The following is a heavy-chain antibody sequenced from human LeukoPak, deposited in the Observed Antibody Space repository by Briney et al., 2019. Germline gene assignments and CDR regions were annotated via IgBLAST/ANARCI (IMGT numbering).Heavy chain of an antibody. CDR1: GGSISSHY. CDR2: IYTSGST. V-gene: IGHV4-4*09. J-gene: IGHJ6*03. Sequence: SETLSLTCTVSGGSISSHYWSWIWQPPGKGLEWIGYIYTSGSTNYNPSLKSRVTISVDTSKNQFSLKLSSVTAADTAVYYCARRAAWSIAARQRYYYMDVWGKGTTVTVSS. D-gene: IGHD6-6*01. CDR3: ARRAAWSIAARQRYYYMDV.